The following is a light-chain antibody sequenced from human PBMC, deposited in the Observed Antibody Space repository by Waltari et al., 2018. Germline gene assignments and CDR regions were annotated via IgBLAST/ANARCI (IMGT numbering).Light chain of an antibody. CDR1: SGHSTYA. J-gene: IGLJ3*02. Sequence: QLVLTQSPSASASLGASVRLTCTLSSGHSTYAIAWHQQQPEKGPRFLMKLNSGGSHKKGDGIPDRFSGSSSGAERYLTISSRQSEDEADYYCQTWGTGIQVFGGGTKLTVL. CDR3: QTWGTGIQV. V-gene: IGLV4-69*01. CDR2: LNSGGSH.